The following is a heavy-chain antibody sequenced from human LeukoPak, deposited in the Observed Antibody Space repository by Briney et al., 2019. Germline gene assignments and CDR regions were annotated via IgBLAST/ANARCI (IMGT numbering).Heavy chain of an antibody. CDR3: ARGGSRRVSWNTIDY. V-gene: IGHV1-2*02. CDR2: INPNSGGT. CDR1: GYTFTDYY. D-gene: IGHD1/OR15-1a*01. J-gene: IGHJ4*02. Sequence: ASVKVSCKASGYTFTDYYMHWVRQAPGQGLEWMGWINPNSGGTNYAQKFQGRVTMTRDTSISTAYMELSRLRSDDTAVYYCARGGSRRVSWNTIDYWGQGTLVTVSS.